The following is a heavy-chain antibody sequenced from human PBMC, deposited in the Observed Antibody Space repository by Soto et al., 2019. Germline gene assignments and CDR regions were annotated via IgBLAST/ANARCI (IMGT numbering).Heavy chain of an antibody. Sequence: SETLSLTCTVSGGSISSYYWSWTRQPPGKGLEWIGYIYYSGSTNYNPSLKSRVTISVDTSKNQFSLKLSSVTAADTAVYYCARVYYSNYYYYYMDVWGKGTTVTVSS. CDR2: IYYSGST. J-gene: IGHJ6*03. V-gene: IGHV4-59*01. CDR1: GGSISSYY. CDR3: ARVYYSNYYYYYMDV. D-gene: IGHD4-4*01.